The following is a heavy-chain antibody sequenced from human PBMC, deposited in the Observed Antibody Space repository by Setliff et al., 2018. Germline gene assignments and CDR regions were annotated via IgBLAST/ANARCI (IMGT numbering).Heavy chain of an antibody. Sequence: SETLSLTCTVSGGSISSGDYYWSWIRQPPGKGLEWIGYIYYSGSTYYNPSLKSRVTISVDTSKNQFSLKLSSVTAADTAVYYCARGVTQNRGYYYYYYGMDVWGQGTTVTVSS. D-gene: IGHD2-21*02. V-gene: IGHV4-30-4*08. CDR3: ARGVTQNRGYYYYYYGMDV. J-gene: IGHJ6*02. CDR2: IYYSGST. CDR1: GGSISSGDYY.